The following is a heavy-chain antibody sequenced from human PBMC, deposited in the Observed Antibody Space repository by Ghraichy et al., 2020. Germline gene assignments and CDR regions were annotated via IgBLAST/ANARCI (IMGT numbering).Heavy chain of an antibody. CDR1: GFGFSDYG. Sequence: LSLTCAASGFGFSDYGMHWVRQAAGKGLEWVAFIPRDGSKKYYVDSVKGRFTISRDNSKNTLYLQMDSLRDEDTALYYCAKDSSSYYAVYYFDSWGQGTLVTVYS. CDR3: AKDSSSYYAVYYFDS. CDR2: IPRDGSKK. J-gene: IGHJ4*02. D-gene: IGHD2-8*01. V-gene: IGHV3-30*02.